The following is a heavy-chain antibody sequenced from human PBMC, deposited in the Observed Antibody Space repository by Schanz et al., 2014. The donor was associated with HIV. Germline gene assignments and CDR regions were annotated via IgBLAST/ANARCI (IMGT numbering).Heavy chain of an antibody. D-gene: IGHD4-17*01. Sequence: QVQLVQSGAEVKKPGSSVKVSCKASGGTFMTYAISWMRQAPGQGLEWMGWMNPDSGNTGYAQKFQGRVTMTRNTSKSTAYMELTSLRSEDSAIYYCARGPYGGMDVWGQGTTVTVSS. CDR2: MNPDSGNT. CDR3: ARGPYGGMDV. J-gene: IGHJ6*02. CDR1: GGTFMTYA. V-gene: IGHV1-8*02.